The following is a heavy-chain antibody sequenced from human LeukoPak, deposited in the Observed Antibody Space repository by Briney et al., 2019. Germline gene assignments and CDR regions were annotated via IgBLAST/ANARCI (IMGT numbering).Heavy chain of an antibody. J-gene: IGHJ3*02. V-gene: IGHV3-72*01. D-gene: IGHD2-2*01. CDR3: AREAYCISTSCYETDAFDI. CDR1: GFTFSDHF. Sequence: GGSLRLSCAGSGFTFSDHFMDWVRQAPGKGLEWLGHIRNKAKSHTTEYAAYVKGRFTISRDDSKNSVYLQMNSLKTEDTAVYYCAREAYCISTSCYETDAFDIWGQGAMVTVSS. CDR2: IRNKAKSHTT.